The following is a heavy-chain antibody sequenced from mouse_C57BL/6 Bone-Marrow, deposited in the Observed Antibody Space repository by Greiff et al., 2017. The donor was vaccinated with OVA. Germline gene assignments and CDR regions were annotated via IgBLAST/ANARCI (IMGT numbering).Heavy chain of an antibody. CDR1: GYTFTSYD. Sequence: VHLVESGPELVKPGASVKLSCKASGYTFTSYDINWVKQRPGQGLEWIGWIHPRDGSTKYNEKFKGKATLTVDTSSSTAYMELHSLTSEDSAVYFCARLIYDHGGFAYWGQGTLVTVSA. CDR3: ARLIYDHGGFAY. V-gene: IGHV1-85*01. J-gene: IGHJ3*01. D-gene: IGHD2-3*01. CDR2: IHPRDGST.